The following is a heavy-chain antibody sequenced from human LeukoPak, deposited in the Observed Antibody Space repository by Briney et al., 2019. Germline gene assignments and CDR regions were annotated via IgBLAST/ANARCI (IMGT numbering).Heavy chain of an antibody. CDR1: GGSISSGSYY. V-gene: IGHV4-61*02. CDR2: IYTSGST. Sequence: ASQTLSLTCTVSGGSISSGSYYWSWIRQPAGKGLEWIGRIYTSGSTNYNPSLKSRVTISVDTSKNQFSLKLSSVTAADTAVYYCARHGYSSSSHWFDPWGQGTLVTVSS. CDR3: ARHGYSSSSHWFDP. J-gene: IGHJ5*02. D-gene: IGHD6-6*01.